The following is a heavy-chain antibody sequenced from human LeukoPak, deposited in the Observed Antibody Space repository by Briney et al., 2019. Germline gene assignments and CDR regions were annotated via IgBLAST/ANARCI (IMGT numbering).Heavy chain of an antibody. CDR2: ITPLFGVA. D-gene: IGHD4-23*01. CDR3: ARGWLAETTVVTPYNY. J-gene: IGHJ4*02. CDR1: GGTFSSYD. Sequence: GASVKVSCKASGGTFSSYDISWVRQAPGQGLEWMGGITPLFGVANYAQKFQGRVTISAVESKSTAYTELRSLRSEDTAVYYCARGWLAETTVVTPYNYWGQGTLVTVSS. V-gene: IGHV1-69*13.